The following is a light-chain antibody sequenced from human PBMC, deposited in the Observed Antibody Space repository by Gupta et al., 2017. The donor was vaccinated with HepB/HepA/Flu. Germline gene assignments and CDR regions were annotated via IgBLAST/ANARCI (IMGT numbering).Light chain of an antibody. CDR1: QSISTY. CDR2: AAS. J-gene: IGKJ1*01. CDR3: QQGHSAPWT. Sequence: DIQMTQSPSSLSASVGDRVTITCRASQSISTYLNWYQQKPGKAPKLLIYAASSLQSGVPSRFSGSGSGTDFTLSISSLQPEDFATYYCQQGHSAPWTFGQGTKVVIK. V-gene: IGKV1-39*01.